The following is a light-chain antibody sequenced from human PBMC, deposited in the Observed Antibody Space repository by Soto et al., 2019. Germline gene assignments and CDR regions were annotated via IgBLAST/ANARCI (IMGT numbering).Light chain of an antibody. CDR1: QTVSSN. V-gene: IGKV3-15*01. Sequence: EIVMTQSPATLSVSPGERATLSCRASQTVSSNLAWYQQTPGQAPRLLIYGASTRATGIPARFSGSGSGTEFTLTISSLQSEDFAVYFCRQYSNWPRTFGQGTKVEIK. CDR3: RQYSNWPRT. J-gene: IGKJ1*01. CDR2: GAS.